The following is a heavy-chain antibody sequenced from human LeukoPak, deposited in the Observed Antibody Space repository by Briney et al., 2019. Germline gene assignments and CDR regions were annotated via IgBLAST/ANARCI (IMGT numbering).Heavy chain of an antibody. CDR1: GFTFSSYS. V-gene: IGHV3-21*03. J-gene: IGHJ4*02. Sequence: GGSLRLSCAASGFTFSSYSMNWVRQAPGKGLEWVSSISSSSSYIYYADSVKGRFTISRDNAKNSLYLQMNSLKTEDTAVYYCTTDPLNSIGADYWGQGTLVTVSS. D-gene: IGHD6-19*01. CDR3: TTDPLNSIGADY. CDR2: ISSSSSYI.